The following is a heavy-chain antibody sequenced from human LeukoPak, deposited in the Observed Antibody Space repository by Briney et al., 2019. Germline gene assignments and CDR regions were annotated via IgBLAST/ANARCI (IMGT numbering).Heavy chain of an antibody. J-gene: IGHJ4*02. V-gene: IGHV3-15*01. Sequence: GGSLRLSCAASGFSFSNAWMSWVRQAPGKGLEWVGRIKGKSAGGTIEYGAPVKGRFTISRDDSENMLYLQMSSLKTEDTAVYYCTTYDRSGYYSDYWGQGTLVTVSS. CDR2: IKGKSAGGTI. CDR1: GFSFSNAW. D-gene: IGHD3-22*01. CDR3: TTYDRSGYYSDY.